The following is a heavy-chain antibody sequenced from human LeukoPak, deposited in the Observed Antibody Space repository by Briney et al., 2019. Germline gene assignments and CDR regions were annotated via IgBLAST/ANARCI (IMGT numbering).Heavy chain of an antibody. CDR1: ASDFSTSW. CDR2: ITSDRSST. Sequence: GGSLRLSCVASASDFSTSWMHWVRQAPGKGLVWVSRITSDRSSTIYADSVKGRFTISRDNTKNSLYLQMNNLRVEDTAVYYCARDKYYHIDVWGKGTTVIISS. CDR3: ARDKYYHIDV. J-gene: IGHJ6*03. V-gene: IGHV3-74*01.